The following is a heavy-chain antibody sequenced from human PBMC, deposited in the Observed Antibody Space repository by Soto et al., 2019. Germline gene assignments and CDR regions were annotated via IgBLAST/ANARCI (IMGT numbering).Heavy chain of an antibody. CDR1: VGTFSGYA. V-gene: IGHV1-69*13. J-gene: IGHJ4*02. CDR2: IIPIFGTA. CDR3: ATPKGLVVGATFRFDY. D-gene: IGHD1-26*01. Sequence: SAKASCKASVGTFSGYAITLVRQAPGQGLEWMGGIIPIFGTANYAQKFHGRVTITADESTSTAYMELSSMRSEDTAVYYCATPKGLVVGATFRFDYWGQGTLVTVSA.